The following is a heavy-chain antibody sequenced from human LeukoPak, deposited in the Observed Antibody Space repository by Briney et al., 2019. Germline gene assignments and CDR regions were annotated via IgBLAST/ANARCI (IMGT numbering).Heavy chain of an antibody. CDR2: IHYSGST. CDR1: GGSISSHY. CDR3: ARVYDSSGYYYYFDY. J-gene: IGHJ4*02. D-gene: IGHD3-22*01. V-gene: IGHV4-59*11. Sequence: SETLSLTCTVSGGSISSHYWSWIRQPPGRGLEWIAYIHYSGSTNYHPSLKSRVTISVDTSKNQFSLKLSSVIAADTAVYYCARVYDSSGYYYYFDYWGQGTLVTVSS.